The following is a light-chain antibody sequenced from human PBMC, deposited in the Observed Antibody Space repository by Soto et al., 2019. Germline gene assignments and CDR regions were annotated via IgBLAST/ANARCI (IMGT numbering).Light chain of an antibody. J-gene: IGLJ3*02. CDR1: SSDTGGYND. CDR2: DVT. V-gene: IGLV2-14*03. Sequence: QSALTQPASVSGSPGQSIAISCTGTSSDTGGYNDVSGYQQHPGKAPGLMIYDVTYRPSGVSSRFSGFKSGNTAFLPLSGLQVEDEAHYYWSSYISSHTQVFGGGTKLTVL. CDR3: SSYISSHTQV.